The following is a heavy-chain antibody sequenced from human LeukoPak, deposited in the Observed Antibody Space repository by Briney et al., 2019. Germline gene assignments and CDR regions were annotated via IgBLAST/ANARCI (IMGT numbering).Heavy chain of an antibody. D-gene: IGHD1-26*01. J-gene: IGHJ3*02. CDR2: FDPEDGET. CDR3: ATGSRLSAFDI. CDR1: GYTFTGYY. Sequence: ASVKVSCKASGYTFTGYYMHWVRQAPGKGLEWMGGFDPEDGETIYAQKFQGRVTMTEDTSTDTAYMELSSLRSEDTAVYYCATGSRLSAFDIWGQGTMVTVSS. V-gene: IGHV1-24*01.